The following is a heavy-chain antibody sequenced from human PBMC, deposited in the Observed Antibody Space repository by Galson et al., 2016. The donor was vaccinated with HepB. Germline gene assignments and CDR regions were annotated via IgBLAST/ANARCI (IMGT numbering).Heavy chain of an antibody. CDR3: VRGHPSHLDDAFEV. Sequence: SLRLSCAASGFTFKNAWMTWVRQALGRGLEWVGRIKDETQSATTDYAAPAKGRFTISRDDSANRVYLQMSGLQTDDTAVYYCVRGHPSHLDDAFEVWGQGTMVTVAS. D-gene: IGHD3-3*01. CDR2: IKDETQSATT. V-gene: IGHV3-15*01. CDR1: GFTFKNAW. J-gene: IGHJ3*01.